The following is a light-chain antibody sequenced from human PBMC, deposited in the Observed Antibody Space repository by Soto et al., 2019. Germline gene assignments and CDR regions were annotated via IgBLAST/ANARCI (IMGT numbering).Light chain of an antibody. J-gene: IGKJ5*01. CDR2: DTS. CDR1: HTIRGL. Sequence: SLSPGERNTLYCSARHTIRGLLAWYQQSPVQPPSLLIYDTSTRSTGIPARFRGIGSGTYCTLAISIPGPSDLGVFYIQQRRGCPNTVSQGTRLEIK. CDR3: QQRRGCPNT. V-gene: IGKV3-11*01.